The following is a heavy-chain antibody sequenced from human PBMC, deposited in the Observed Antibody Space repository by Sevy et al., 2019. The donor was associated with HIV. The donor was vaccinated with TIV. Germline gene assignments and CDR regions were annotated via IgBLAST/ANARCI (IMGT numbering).Heavy chain of an antibody. CDR2: ISGDSDDTK. CDR1: GFTLSDYY. V-gene: IGHV3-11*01. Sequence: GGSLRLSCAASGFTLSDYYMSWIRQAPGKGLEWVSYISGDSDDTKYYADSVKGRFTISRDNAKNSGYLKMNSLRAEDTAVYYCARDHVKDGDLGDYYYFAMDLWGQGTTVTVSS. CDR3: ARDHVKDGDLGDYYYFAMDL. D-gene: IGHD4-17*01. J-gene: IGHJ6*02.